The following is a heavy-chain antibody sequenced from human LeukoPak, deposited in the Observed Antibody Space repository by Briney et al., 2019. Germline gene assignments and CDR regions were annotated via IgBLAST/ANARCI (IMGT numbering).Heavy chain of an antibody. D-gene: IGHD2-15*01. J-gene: IGHJ4*02. Sequence: PGGSLRLSCAASGFTFSSYDMSWVRQAPGQGLEWVSAISGSGGSTDYADYVKGRLTSSRANSTNTMYLQMTSLRAEDTDVYSCAKIRGVVVVAATTYCGQGTLVTVSS. V-gene: IGHV3-23*01. CDR2: ISGSGGST. CDR1: GFTFSSYD. CDR3: AKIRGVVVVAATTY.